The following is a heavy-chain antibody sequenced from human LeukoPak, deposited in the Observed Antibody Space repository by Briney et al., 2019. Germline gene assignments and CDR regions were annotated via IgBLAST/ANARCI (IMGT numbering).Heavy chain of an antibody. CDR2: INTNTGNP. D-gene: IGHD2-2*01. Sequence: ASVKVSCKASGYTFTSYAMNWVRQAPGQGLEWMGWINTNTGNPTYAQGFTGRFVFSLDTSVSTAYLQISSLKAEDTAVYYCAREVAGYCSSTSCRHFDYWGQGTLVTVSS. CDR3: AREVAGYCSSTSCRHFDY. CDR1: GYTFTSYA. V-gene: IGHV7-4-1*02. J-gene: IGHJ4*02.